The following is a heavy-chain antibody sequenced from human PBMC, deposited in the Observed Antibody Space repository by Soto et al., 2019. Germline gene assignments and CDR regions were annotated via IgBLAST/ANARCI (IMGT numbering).Heavy chain of an antibody. J-gene: IGHJ4*02. CDR1: GVSTSNHY. D-gene: IGHD2-2*01. CDR3: ARGGGSPYHDHEFDY. Sequence: QVQLQESGPGLVKPSETLSLTCSVSGVSTSNHYWTWIRKPPGQGPEWIGCISYRGTTNYNAVLNSRVTITVDTSKNQFSLKVTSVTTSDTAVYYCARGGGSPYHDHEFDYWGQGILVTVSS. V-gene: IGHV4-59*11. CDR2: ISYRGTT.